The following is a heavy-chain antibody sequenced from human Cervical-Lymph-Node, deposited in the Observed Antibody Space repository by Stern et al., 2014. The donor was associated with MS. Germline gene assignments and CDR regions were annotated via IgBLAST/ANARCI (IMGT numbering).Heavy chain of an antibody. CDR1: GYSFTSYW. CDR2: IYPGDSDT. CDR3: ARSLEGWGRGYYFDY. Sequence: VQLGQSGAEVKKPGESLKISCKGSGYSFTSYWIGWVRQMPGKGLEWMGIIYPGDSDTRYSPSFQGQVTISADKSISTAYLQWSSLKASDTAMYYCARSLEGWGRGYYFDYWGQGTLVTVSS. D-gene: IGHD7-27*01. J-gene: IGHJ4*02. V-gene: IGHV5-51*01.